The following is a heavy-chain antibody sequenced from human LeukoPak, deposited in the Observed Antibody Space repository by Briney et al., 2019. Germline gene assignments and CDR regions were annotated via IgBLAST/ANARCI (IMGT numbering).Heavy chain of an antibody. CDR3: TRGHYLGFEP. J-gene: IGHJ5*02. V-gene: IGHV3-13*01. CDR2: VGTVGDI. CDR1: GFTFYNYA. Sequence: GGSLRLSCAASGFTFYNYAMHWVRHAPGKGVEWVSGVGTVGDIYYTDSVRGRFTLSREDAKNSLFLQMNSLRVEDTAVYYCTRGHYLGFEPWGQGVLVTVSA. D-gene: IGHD2/OR15-2a*01.